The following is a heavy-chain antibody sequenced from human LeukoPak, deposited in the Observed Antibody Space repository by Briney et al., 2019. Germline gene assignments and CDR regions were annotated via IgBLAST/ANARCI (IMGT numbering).Heavy chain of an antibody. CDR1: GFTFSSYA. CDR2: ISGSGGST. D-gene: IGHD3-22*01. Sequence: PGGSLRLSCAASGFTFSSYAMSWVRQAPGKGLEWVSPISGSGGSTYYADSVKGRFTISRDNSKNTLYLQMNSLRAEDTAAYYCAKDLYYYESSGYYNFDYWGQGTLVTVSS. J-gene: IGHJ4*02. V-gene: IGHV3-23*01. CDR3: AKDLYYYESSGYYNFDY.